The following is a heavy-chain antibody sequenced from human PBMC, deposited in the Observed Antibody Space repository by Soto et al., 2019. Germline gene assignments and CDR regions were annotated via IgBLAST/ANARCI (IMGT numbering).Heavy chain of an antibody. Sequence: PSETLSLTCTVSGGSISSGDYYWGWIRQPPGKGPEWIGSIYSSGSTYYNPSLNSRVTVSVDTSKNQFSLKVTSVTAADTAVYYCARLYGYCIRNSCHGHYAMDVWGQGTTVTVSS. CDR2: IYSSGST. J-gene: IGHJ6*02. CDR3: ARLYGYCIRNSCHGHYAMDV. CDR1: GGSISSGDYY. D-gene: IGHD2-2*01. V-gene: IGHV4-39*01.